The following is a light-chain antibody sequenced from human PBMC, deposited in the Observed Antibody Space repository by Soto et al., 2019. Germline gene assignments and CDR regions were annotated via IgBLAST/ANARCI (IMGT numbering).Light chain of an antibody. CDR3: SSYISNNTVM. Sequence: QSALTQPASVSGSPGQSITISCTGTSSDVGGYNFVSWYQHQLGKAPKLLISEVSNRPSGVSNRFSGSKSGNTASLIISGLQAEDEADYYCSSYISNNTVMFGGGTKLTVL. V-gene: IGLV2-14*01. CDR1: SSDVGGYNF. CDR2: EVS. J-gene: IGLJ3*02.